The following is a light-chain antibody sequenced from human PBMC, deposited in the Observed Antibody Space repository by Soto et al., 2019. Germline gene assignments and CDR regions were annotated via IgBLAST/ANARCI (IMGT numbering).Light chain of an antibody. J-gene: IGKJ4*01. CDR2: AAS. V-gene: IGKV1-9*01. Sequence: DIQLTQSPSFLSASVGDRVTITCRASQGISSYLAWYQQKPGKAPKLLIYAASTLQSGVPSRFSGSGYGTEFTLTISSLQPEDFATYYCQQLGTFGGGTKVEIK. CDR1: QGISSY. CDR3: QQLGT.